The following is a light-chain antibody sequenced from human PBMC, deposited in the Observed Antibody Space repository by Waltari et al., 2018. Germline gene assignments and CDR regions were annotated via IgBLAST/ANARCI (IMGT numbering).Light chain of an antibody. V-gene: IGLV2-14*01. CDR3: ASDSSTNTIL. CDR1: NNPVGFYDS. CDR2: EVG. Sequence: QPALPQPASVSGSPGPSVHISCTGTNNPVGFYDSFPWYQQHPGKVPQLLICEVGRRPSGVYLRCSGSKSGNTASLTISALQAEDEATYYCASDSSTNTILFGGGTSLTVL. J-gene: IGLJ2*01.